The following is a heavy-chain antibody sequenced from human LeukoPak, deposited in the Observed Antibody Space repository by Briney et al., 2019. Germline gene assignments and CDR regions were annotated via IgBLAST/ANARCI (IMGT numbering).Heavy chain of an antibody. CDR1: GFTFSSYA. CDR3: ARGTSPYYYYYYMDV. CDR2: ISYDGSNK. D-gene: IGHD2-2*01. J-gene: IGHJ6*03. Sequence: GALRLSCAASGFTFSSYAMHWVRQAPGKGLEWVAVISYDGSNKYYADSVKGRFTISRDNSKNTLYLQMNSLRAEDTAVYYCARGTSPYYYYYYMDVWGKGTTVTVSS. V-gene: IGHV3-30*01.